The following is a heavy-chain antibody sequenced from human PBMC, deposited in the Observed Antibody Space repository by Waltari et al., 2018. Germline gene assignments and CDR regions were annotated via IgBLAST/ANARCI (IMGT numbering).Heavy chain of an antibody. CDR3: VRLEDCTGPGGNCYSGDSFAMDV. CDR1: GGSFRGYY. J-gene: IGHJ6*02. D-gene: IGHD2-8*02. V-gene: IGHV4-34*02. Sequence: QVQLQQWGAGLLQPSETLSLTCAVYGGSFRGYYWGWVRQPPGKGLEWIGEIKHNGNIHRNPSLRSRVTMLVDTSKSQLSLKINSVTAADTAVYYCVRLEDCTGPGGNCYSGDSFAMDVWGQGTTVTVSS. CDR2: IKHNGNI.